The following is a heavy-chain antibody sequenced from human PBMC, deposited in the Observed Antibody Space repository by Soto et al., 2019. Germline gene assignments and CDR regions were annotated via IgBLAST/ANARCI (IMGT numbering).Heavy chain of an antibody. J-gene: IGHJ2*01. Sequence: QVQLQESGSGLVKPAQTLSLTCGVSGDSIDSGGYSWSWLRQPPGKGLEWVGYMYYHGRAYFNPSLRSRVTISGDMSKNQVTLNFTSMTAADTAVYYCARGTMPPTLWWYFDLCGRGILVTVSS. CDR1: GDSIDSGGYS. CDR2: MYYHGRA. V-gene: IGHV4-30-2*01. CDR3: ARGTMPPTLWWYFDL. D-gene: IGHD2-2*01.